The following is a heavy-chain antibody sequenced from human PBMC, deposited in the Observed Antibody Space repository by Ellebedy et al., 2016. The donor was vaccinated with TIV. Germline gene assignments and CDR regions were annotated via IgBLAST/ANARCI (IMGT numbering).Heavy chain of an antibody. J-gene: IGHJ4*02. V-gene: IGHV3-30*04. D-gene: IGHD2-15*01. CDR1: GFSFSTYA. CDR3: ARDIGYGSLDY. CDR2: ISYDVSHR. Sequence: GGSLRLXCAASGFSFSTYAMHWVRQAPGKGLEWVAVISYDVSHRYYADSVKGRFTISRDNSKNTLYLQMNSLRAEDTSVYYCARDIGYGSLDYWGQGTLVTVSS.